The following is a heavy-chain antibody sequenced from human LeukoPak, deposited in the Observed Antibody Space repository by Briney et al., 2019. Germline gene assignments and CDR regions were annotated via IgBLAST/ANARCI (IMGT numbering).Heavy chain of an antibody. CDR2: IYSGGST. CDR3: ARWRSSGWYEYYFDY. J-gene: IGHJ4*02. V-gene: IGHV3-66*01. Sequence: SGGSLGLSCAASGFTVSSNYMSWVRQAPGKGLEWVSVIYSGGSTYYADSVKGRLTISRDNSKNTLYLQMNSLRAEDTAVYYCARWRSSGWYEYYFDYWGQGTLVTVSS. CDR1: GFTVSSNY. D-gene: IGHD6-19*01.